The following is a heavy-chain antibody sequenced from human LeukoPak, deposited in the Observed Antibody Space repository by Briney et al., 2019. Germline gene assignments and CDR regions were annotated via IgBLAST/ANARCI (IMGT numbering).Heavy chain of an antibody. Sequence: VSVKVSCKASGYTFTSYGISWVRQAPGQGLEWMGWISAYNGNTNYAQKLQGRVTMTTDTSTSTAYMELRSLRSDDTAVYYCAREFGDYDFWSGYYPYPYYYYMDVWGKGTTVTVSS. CDR2: ISAYNGNT. CDR1: GYTFTSYG. V-gene: IGHV1-18*01. D-gene: IGHD3-3*01. CDR3: AREFGDYDFWSGYYPYPYYYYMDV. J-gene: IGHJ6*03.